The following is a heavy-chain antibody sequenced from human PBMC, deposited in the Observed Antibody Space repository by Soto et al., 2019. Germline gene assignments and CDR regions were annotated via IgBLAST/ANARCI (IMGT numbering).Heavy chain of an antibody. Sequence: QMQLVESGGGVVQPGRSLRLSCAASGFSFSRHGMHWVRQAPGKGLEWVAVISYDGSNQDYADSVKGRFSISRDNSKNTVYLQMNSLRVEDSAVYYCARDRSSTYYYYGMDLWGQGTTVTVSS. J-gene: IGHJ6*02. CDR1: GFSFSRHG. CDR2: ISYDGSNQ. V-gene: IGHV3-30-3*01. CDR3: ARDRSSTYYYYGMDL. D-gene: IGHD6-19*01.